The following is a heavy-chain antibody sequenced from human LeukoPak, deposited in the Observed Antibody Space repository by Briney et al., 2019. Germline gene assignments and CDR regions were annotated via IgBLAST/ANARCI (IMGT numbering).Heavy chain of an antibody. D-gene: IGHD5-24*01. CDR2: IYPGDSDT. V-gene: IGHV5-51*01. Sequence: SGESLKISCKGSGYSFTSYWIGWVSQMPGKGLEWMGIIYPGDSDTRYSPSFQGQVTISADKSISTAYLQWSSLKASDTAMYYCARHNGLGRWLQQTYIDYWGQGTLVTVSS. CDR3: ARHNGLGRWLQQTYIDY. J-gene: IGHJ4*02. CDR1: GYSFTSYW.